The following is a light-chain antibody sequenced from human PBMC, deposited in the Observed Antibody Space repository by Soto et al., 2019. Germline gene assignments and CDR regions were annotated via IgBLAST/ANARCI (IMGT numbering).Light chain of an antibody. Sequence: QSALTQPASVSGSPGQSITISCTGTSSDVGSYNVVSWYQQHPGKAPKLMIYEVSKRPSGVSNRFSGSKSGNTASLTISGLQAEDEADYYCCSYAGGSTSFGGGTKVTV. CDR2: EVS. CDR3: CSYAGGSTS. V-gene: IGLV2-23*02. CDR1: SSDVGSYNV. J-gene: IGLJ2*01.